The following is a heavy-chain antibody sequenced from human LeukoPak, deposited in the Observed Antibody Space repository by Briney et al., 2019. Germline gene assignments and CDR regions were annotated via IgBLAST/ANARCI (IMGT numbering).Heavy chain of an antibody. CDR3: ARENSGSYREFDY. CDR2: IYTSGST. CDR1: GGSISSYY. D-gene: IGHD1-26*01. V-gene: IGHV4-4*07. Sequence: SETLSLTSTVSGGSISSYYWSWIRQPAGKGLEWIGRIYTSGSTNYNASLKSRVSMSVDTSKNQFSLKLSSVTAADTAVFYCARENSGSYREFDYWGQGTLVTVSS. J-gene: IGHJ4*02.